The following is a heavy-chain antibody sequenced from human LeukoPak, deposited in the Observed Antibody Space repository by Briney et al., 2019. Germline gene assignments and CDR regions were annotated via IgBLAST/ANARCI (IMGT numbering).Heavy chain of an antibody. D-gene: IGHD3-10*01. CDR3: ARNYASGTYDFGY. Sequence: GGSLRLSCAASGFTFTSYGIHWVRQAPGKGLEWVAVISYDGSNKYYADSVKGRFAISRDNSKNTVYLQMNSLRAEDTAVYYCARNYASGTYDFGYWGQGALVTVSS. V-gene: IGHV3-30*19. CDR1: GFTFTSYG. CDR2: ISYDGSNK. J-gene: IGHJ4*02.